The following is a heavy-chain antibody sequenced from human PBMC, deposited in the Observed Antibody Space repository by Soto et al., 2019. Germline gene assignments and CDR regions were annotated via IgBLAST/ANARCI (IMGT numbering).Heavy chain of an antibody. V-gene: IGHV4-34*01. Sequence: PSETLSLTCAVYGGSFSGYYWSWIRQPPGKGLEWIGEINHSGSTNYNPSLKSRVTISVDTSKNQFSLKLSSVTAADTAVYYCAGKMPTMIVVVIQNWFDPWGQGTLVTVSS. CDR3: AGKMPTMIVVVIQNWFDP. CDR2: INHSGST. CDR1: GGSFSGYY. D-gene: IGHD3-22*01. J-gene: IGHJ5*02.